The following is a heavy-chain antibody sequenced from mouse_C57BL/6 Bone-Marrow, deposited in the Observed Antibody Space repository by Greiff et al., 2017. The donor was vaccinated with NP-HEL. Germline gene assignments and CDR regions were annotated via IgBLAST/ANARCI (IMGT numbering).Heavy chain of an antibody. CDR1: GYTFTSYW. Sequence: QVQLQQPGAELVKPGASVKLSCKASGYTFTSYWMPWVKQRPGQGLEWIGMIHPNSGSTNYNEKFKSKATLTVDKSSSTAYMQLSSLTSEDSAVYYCARLDFPYYFDYWGQGTTLTVSS. J-gene: IGHJ2*01. CDR2: IHPNSGST. V-gene: IGHV1-64*01. CDR3: ARLDFPYYFDY.